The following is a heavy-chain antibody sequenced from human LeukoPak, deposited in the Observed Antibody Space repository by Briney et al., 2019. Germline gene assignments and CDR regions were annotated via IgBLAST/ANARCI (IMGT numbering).Heavy chain of an antibody. CDR3: AKDREGSGWYFDY. CDR2: ISGSGGST. D-gene: IGHD6-19*01. CDR1: GFTFSSYA. V-gene: IGHV3-23*01. J-gene: IGHJ4*02. Sequence: GGSLRLSCAASGFTFSSYAMSWVRQAPGKGLEWVSAISGSGGSTYYADSVKGRFTISRDNSKNTLYLQMNSLRAENTAVYYCAKDREGSGWYFDYWGQGTLVTVSS.